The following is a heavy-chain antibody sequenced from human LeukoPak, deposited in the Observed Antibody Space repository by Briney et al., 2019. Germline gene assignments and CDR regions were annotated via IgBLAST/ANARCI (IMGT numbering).Heavy chain of an antibody. CDR1: GSTFTSYD. CDR2: MNPNSGNT. V-gene: IGHV1-8*01. D-gene: IGHD3-3*01. CDR3: ASPLISRDHPLRPLRRLGDFGY. J-gene: IGHJ4*02. Sequence: ASLKVSCKASGSTFTSYDINWVRQATGQGLEWMGWMNPNSGNTGYAQKFQGRVTMTRNTSISTAYMELSSLRSEDTAVYYCASPLISRDHPLRPLRRLGDFGYWGQGTLVTVSS.